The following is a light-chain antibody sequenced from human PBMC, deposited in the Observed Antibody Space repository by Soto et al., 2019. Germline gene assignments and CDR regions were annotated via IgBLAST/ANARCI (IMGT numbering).Light chain of an antibody. CDR1: QSVSGY. CDR2: DIS. Sequence: EIVLTQSPGTLSFSQVEGSTLWWSASQSVSGYLAWYQQKPGQAPRLLIYDISKRATGIPARFSGSGSGTDFTLTISSLEPEDFAVYYCQQRSNWPPLTFGGGTKVDNK. V-gene: IGKV3-11*01. CDR3: QQRSNWPPLT. J-gene: IGKJ4*01.